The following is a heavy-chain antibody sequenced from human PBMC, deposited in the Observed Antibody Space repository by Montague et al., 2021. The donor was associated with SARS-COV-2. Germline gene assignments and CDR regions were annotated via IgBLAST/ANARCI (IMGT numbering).Heavy chain of an antibody. D-gene: IGHD5-18*01. CDR3: ARREYSYGWGD. CDR1: GGPISGSSDY. J-gene: IGHJ4*02. Sequence: SETLSLTCTVTGGPISGSSDYWGWICQSPGKGLEWIASVDYSGNTYYSPSLKSRLTISVDTSKNQFSLKSNSVTAADTALYYCARREYSYGWGDWGQGTLVTVSS. CDR2: VDYSGNT. V-gene: IGHV4-39*01.